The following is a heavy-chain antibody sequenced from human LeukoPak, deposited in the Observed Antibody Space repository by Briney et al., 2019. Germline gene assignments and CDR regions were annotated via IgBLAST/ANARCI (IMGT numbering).Heavy chain of an antibody. CDR2: INPDSGGT. J-gene: IGHJ3*02. Sequence: VSVKVSCKASGYTFTGYYIHWVRQAPGQGLEWMGWINPDSGGTSSAQKFQGRVTMTRDTSISTAYMELNRLRSDDTAVYYCARAGGGYSSGWGAFDSWGQGTMVTVS. V-gene: IGHV1-2*02. D-gene: IGHD5-18*01. CDR1: GYTFTGYY. CDR3: ARAGGGYSSGWGAFDS.